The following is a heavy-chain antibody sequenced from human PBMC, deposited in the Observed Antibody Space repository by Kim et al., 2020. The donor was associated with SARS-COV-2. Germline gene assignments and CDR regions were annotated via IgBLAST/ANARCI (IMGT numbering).Heavy chain of an antibody. CDR1: GFTFDDYA. D-gene: IGHD6-6*01. Sequence: GGSLRLSCAASGFTFDDYAMHWVRQAPGKGLEWVSGISWNSGSISYADSVKGRFTISRENAKNSLYLQMNSLRAEDTALYYCVKLYSTSWGAFDIWGQGT. V-gene: IGHV3-9*01. CDR3: VKLYSTSWGAFDI. J-gene: IGHJ3*02. CDR2: ISWNSGSI.